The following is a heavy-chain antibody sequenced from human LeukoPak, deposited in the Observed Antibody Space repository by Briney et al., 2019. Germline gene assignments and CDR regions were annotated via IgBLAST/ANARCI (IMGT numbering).Heavy chain of an antibody. CDR2: INAGNGNT. V-gene: IGHV1-3*01. D-gene: IGHD3-22*01. CDR3: ARGNRYYYDSSGYYLPY. Sequence: ASVKVSCKGSGYTFSNYAIQWVRQAPGQRLEWMGWINAGNGNTKYSQKFEGRVTITRDTSASTAYMELSSLRSEDTAVYYCARGNRYYYDSSGYYLPYWGQGTLVTVSS. CDR1: GYTFSNYA. J-gene: IGHJ4*02.